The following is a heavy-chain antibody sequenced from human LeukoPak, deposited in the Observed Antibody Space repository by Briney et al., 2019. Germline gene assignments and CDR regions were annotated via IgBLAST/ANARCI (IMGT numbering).Heavy chain of an antibody. CDR1: GGSVSSGSYY. Sequence: KPSETLSLTCTVSGGSVSSGSYYWSWIRQPPGKGLEWIGYIYYSGSTKYNPSLKSRVTISVDTSKNQFSLKLSSVTAADTAVYYCAQTKGTVWFDPWGQGTLVTVSS. D-gene: IGHD1-14*01. V-gene: IGHV4-61*01. J-gene: IGHJ5*02. CDR3: AQTKGTVWFDP. CDR2: IYYSGST.